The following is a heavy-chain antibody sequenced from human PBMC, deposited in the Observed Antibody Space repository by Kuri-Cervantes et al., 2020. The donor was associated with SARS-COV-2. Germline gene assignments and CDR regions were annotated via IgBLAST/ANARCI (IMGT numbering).Heavy chain of an antibody. J-gene: IGHJ2*01. CDR3: ARGDFWNGYYNWYFDL. CDR1: GFMISSYW. V-gene: IGHV3-74*01. D-gene: IGHD3-3*01. Sequence: GESLKISCEASGFMISSYWMHWVRQVPEKGQVWVSRIHGSGSSTGYADSVKGRFTISRDNAKNTLYLQMNSLRVEDTAVYYCARGDFWNGYYNWYFDLWGRGTLVTVSS. CDR2: IHGSGSST.